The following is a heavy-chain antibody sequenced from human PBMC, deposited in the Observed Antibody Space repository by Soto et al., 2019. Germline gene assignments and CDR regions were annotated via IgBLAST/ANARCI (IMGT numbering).Heavy chain of an antibody. CDR1: GFTFSAYW. Sequence: GGSLRLSCAFSGFTFSAYWMHWVRQVPGKGLTWVSRISDDGSTATYADSVKGRFIISRDNAKNTLYLEMNTLRADDSGLYYCARGPRVSSTGTGAHWGRGTLVTVSS. D-gene: IGHD1-1*01. CDR3: ARGPRVSSTGTGAH. V-gene: IGHV3-74*01. J-gene: IGHJ4*02. CDR2: ISDDGSTA.